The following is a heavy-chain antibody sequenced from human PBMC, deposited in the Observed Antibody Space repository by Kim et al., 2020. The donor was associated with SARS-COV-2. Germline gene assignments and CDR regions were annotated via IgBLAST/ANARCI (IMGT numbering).Heavy chain of an antibody. D-gene: IGHD2-15*01. CDR1: GGSISSVPSY. V-gene: IGHV4-31*03. CDR2: IYYSGST. CDR3: AREYCGGGTCFVYFGY. Sequence: SETLSLTCSVSGGSISSVPSYWSWIRQHPGKGLEWIGYIYYSGSTYYNPSLKTRVTISLDTSKNQFSLKLSSLTAADTAVYYCAREYCGGGTCFVYFGYCGRGTLVAFSS. J-gene: IGHJ4*02.